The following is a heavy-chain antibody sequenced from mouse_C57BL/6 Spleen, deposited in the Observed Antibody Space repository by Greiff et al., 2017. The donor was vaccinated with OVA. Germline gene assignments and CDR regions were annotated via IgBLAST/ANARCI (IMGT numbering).Heavy chain of an antibody. V-gene: IGHV1-52*01. D-gene: IGHD1-1*01. CDR3: ARGGSYEYFDG. Sequence: VQLQQPGAELVRPGSSVKLSCKASGYTFTSYWMHWVKQRPIQGLEWIGNIDPSDSETHYNQKFKDKATLTVDKSSSTAYMQLSSLTAEDSAVYYCARGGSYEYFDGWGTGTTVTVSS. CDR2: IDPSDSET. J-gene: IGHJ1*03. CDR1: GYTFTSYW.